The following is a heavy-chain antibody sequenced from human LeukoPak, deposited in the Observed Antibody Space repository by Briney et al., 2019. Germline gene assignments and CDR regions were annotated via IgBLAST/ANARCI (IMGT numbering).Heavy chain of an antibody. Sequence: TGGSLRLSCAASGFTFSKAWMSWVRQAPGKGLEWVSAISGSGGGTYYVDSVKGRFTISRDNSKNTLYLQMNSLRAEDTAVYYCAKDGRYCSTTSCYPIYYYYGMDVWGQGTTVTVSS. V-gene: IGHV3-23*01. CDR1: GFTFSKAW. D-gene: IGHD2-2*01. CDR2: ISGSGGGT. CDR3: AKDGRYCSTTSCYPIYYYYGMDV. J-gene: IGHJ6*02.